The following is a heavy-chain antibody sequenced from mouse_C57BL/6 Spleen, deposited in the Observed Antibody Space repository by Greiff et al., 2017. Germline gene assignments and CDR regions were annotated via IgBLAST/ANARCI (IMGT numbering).Heavy chain of an antibody. CDR3: ASGVSLAWFAY. Sequence: QVHVKQPGTELVKPGASVKLSCKASGYTFTSYWMHWVKQRPGQGLEWIGNINPSNGGTNYNEKFKSKATLTVDKSSSTAYMQLSSLTSEDSAVYYCASGVSLAWFAYWGQGTLVTVSA. D-gene: IGHD6-2*01. CDR1: GYTFTSYW. CDR2: INPSNGGT. J-gene: IGHJ3*01. V-gene: IGHV1-53*01.